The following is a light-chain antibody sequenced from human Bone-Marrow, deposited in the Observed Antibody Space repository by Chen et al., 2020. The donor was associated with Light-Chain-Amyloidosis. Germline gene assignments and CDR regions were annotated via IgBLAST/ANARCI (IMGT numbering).Light chain of an antibody. CDR2: EVT. J-gene: IGLJ1*01. CDR3: SSYTITNTLV. Sequence: QSALTQPASVSGSPRQSITIPRTGTSSDVGGDNHVSWYQQHTDKAPKLMIYEVTKRPSWVPDRFSGSKSDNTASLTISGLQTEDEADYFCSSYTITNTLVFGSGTRVTVL. V-gene: IGLV2-14*01. CDR1: SSDVGGDNH.